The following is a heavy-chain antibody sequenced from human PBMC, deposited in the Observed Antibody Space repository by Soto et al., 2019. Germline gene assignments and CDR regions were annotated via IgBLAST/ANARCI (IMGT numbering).Heavy chain of an antibody. V-gene: IGHV1-2*02. CDR1: GYTFTGYY. CDR3: ARDLPRDGYDFDY. J-gene: IGHJ4*02. Sequence: ASVKVSCKASGYTFTGYYMHWVRQAPGQGLEWMGWINPNSGGTNYAQKFQGRVTMTRDTSISTAYMELSRLRSDDTAVYYCARDLPRDGYDFDYWGQGTLVTVSS. CDR2: INPNSGGT. D-gene: IGHD5-12*01.